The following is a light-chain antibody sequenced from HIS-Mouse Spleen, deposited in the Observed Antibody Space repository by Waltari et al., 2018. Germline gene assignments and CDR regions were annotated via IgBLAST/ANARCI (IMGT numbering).Light chain of an antibody. CDR3: QVWDSSSDHVV. CDR1: NIGSKS. J-gene: IGLJ2*01. Sequence: SYVLTQPPSVSVAPGKTARITCGGNNIGSKSVHWYQQKPGQAPVLVVYDDSDRPSGIPGRLSGSNSGNTATLTISRVEGGDGADYYCQVWDSSSDHVVFGGGTKLTVL. V-gene: IGLV3-21*03. CDR2: DDS.